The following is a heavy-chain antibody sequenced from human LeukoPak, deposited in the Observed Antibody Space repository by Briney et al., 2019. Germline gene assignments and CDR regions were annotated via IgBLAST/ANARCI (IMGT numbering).Heavy chain of an antibody. CDR1: GYTFTSYG. CDR3: ARRTWDDYVWGSYLDY. D-gene: IGHD3-16*02. J-gene: IGHJ4*02. V-gene: IGHV1-18*01. Sequence: ASVKVSCKASGYTFTSYGISWVRQAPGQGIEWMGWISAYNGNTNYAQKLQGRVTMTTDTSTSTAYMELRSLRSDDTAVYYCARRTWDDYVWGSYLDYWGQGTLVTVSS. CDR2: ISAYNGNT.